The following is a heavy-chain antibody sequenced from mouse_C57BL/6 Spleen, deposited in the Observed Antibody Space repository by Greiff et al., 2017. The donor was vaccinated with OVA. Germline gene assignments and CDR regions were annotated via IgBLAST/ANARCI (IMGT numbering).Heavy chain of an antibody. CDR1: GYTFTSYW. CDR2: IDPSDSET. CDR3: ASGSSDYFDD. V-gene: IGHV1-52*01. J-gene: IGHJ2*01. D-gene: IGHD1-1*01. Sequence: VQLQQPGAELVRPGSSVKLSCKASGYTFTSYWMHWVKQRPIQGLEWIGNIDPSDSETHYNQKFKDKATLTVDNSSSTAYMQRSSLTAEDSAVYYCASGSSDYFDDWGKGTTLTVSS.